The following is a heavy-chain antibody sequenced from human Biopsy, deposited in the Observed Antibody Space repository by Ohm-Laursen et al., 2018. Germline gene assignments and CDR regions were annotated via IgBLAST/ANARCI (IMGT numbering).Heavy chain of an antibody. CDR3: ARATNSTGWPYYYFYGMDV. CDR2: IYYSGTT. D-gene: IGHD2/OR15-2a*01. V-gene: IGHV4-59*01. J-gene: IGHJ6*02. CDR1: GGSMSGDY. Sequence: TLSLTCTVSGGSMSGDYWSWIRQPPGKGLEWIGYIYYSGTTDYSPSLKSRVTISVDTSKNQFSLRLNSVTAADTAVYYCARATNSTGWPYYYFYGMDVWGQGTTVTVSS.